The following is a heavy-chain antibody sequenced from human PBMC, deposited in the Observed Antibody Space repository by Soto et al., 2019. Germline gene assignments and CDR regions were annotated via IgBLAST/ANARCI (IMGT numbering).Heavy chain of an antibody. V-gene: IGHV3-30*18. CDR2: ISYDGSNK. D-gene: IGHD2-15*01. CDR1: GFTFSSYG. CDR3: AKARTIAVSTSTFDY. J-gene: IGHJ4*02. Sequence: GGSLRLSCAASGFTFSSYGMHWVRQAPGKGLEWVAVISYDGSNKYYADSVKGRFTTSRDNSKNTLYLQMNSLRAEDAAVYYCAKARTIAVSTSTFDYWGQGTLVTVSS.